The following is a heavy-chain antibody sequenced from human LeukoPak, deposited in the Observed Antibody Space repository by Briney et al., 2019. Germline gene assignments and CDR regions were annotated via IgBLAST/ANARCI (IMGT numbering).Heavy chain of an antibody. CDR2: ISSSGST. CDR3: AREDYYDSSGYSY. D-gene: IGHD3-22*01. J-gene: IGHJ4*02. Sequence: GGSLRLSCAASGFTFSDYYMSWIRQAPGKGLEWLSYISSSGSTYYADSVKGRFTISRDNSKNTLYLQMNSLRAEDTAVYYCAREDYYDSSGYSYWGQGTLATVSS. V-gene: IGHV3-66*01. CDR1: GFTFSDYY.